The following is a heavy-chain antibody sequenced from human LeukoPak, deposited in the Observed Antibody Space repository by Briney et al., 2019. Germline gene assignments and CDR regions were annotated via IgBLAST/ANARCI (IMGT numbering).Heavy chain of an antibody. CDR3: RGVAMNYYYYMDV. D-gene: IGHD2-2*01. J-gene: IGHJ6*03. V-gene: IGHV3-30*02. Sequence: GGFLRLSCAASGFTFSSYGMHWVRQAPGKGLEWVAFIRYDGSNKYYADSVKGRFTISRDNSKNTLYLQMNSLRAEDTAVYYCRGVAMNYYYYMDVWGKGTTVTVSS. CDR2: IRYDGSNK. CDR1: GFTFSSYG.